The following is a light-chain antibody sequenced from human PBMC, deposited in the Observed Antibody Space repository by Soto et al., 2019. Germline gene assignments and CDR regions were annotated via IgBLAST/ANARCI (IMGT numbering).Light chain of an antibody. CDR1: SSNIGAGFD. J-gene: IGLJ3*02. Sequence: QSVLTQPPSVSGAPGQRVTISCTGSSSNIGAGFDVHWYHQIAGTAPKLLIYGNSNRPSGVPDRFSGSKSGNTASLTISGLQPDDESHYYCCSYAGSSIWVFGGGTKLTVL. V-gene: IGLV1-40*01. CDR3: CSYAGSSIWV. CDR2: GNS.